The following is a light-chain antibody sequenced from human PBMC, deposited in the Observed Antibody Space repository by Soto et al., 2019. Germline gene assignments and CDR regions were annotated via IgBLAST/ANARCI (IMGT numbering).Light chain of an antibody. CDR2: ANS. CDR1: SSNIGAGYD. J-gene: IGLJ1*01. Sequence: QSVLTQPPSVSGAPGQRVTISCTGSSSNIGAGYDVHWYQQLPGTAPQLLIYANSNRPSGVPGRFSGSKSGASASPAITGLQAEDEADYYCQSYDSSLSGYVFGTGTKLTVL. CDR3: QSYDSSLSGYV. V-gene: IGLV1-40*01.